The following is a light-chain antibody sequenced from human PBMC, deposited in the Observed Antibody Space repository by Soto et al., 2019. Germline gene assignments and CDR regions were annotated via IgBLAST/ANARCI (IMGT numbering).Light chain of an antibody. V-gene: IGLV2-14*01. CDR1: TNDVGGYNY. J-gene: IGLJ1*01. CDR2: EVS. CDR3: NSYSSSTSLPYV. Sequence: QSVLTQPASVSGSPGQSITISCTGTTNDVGGYNYASWYQQHPGKAPKLLIFEVSSRPSGVSNRFSGSKSGNTASLTISALQAEDEADYFCNSYSSSTSLPYVFGTGTKVTV.